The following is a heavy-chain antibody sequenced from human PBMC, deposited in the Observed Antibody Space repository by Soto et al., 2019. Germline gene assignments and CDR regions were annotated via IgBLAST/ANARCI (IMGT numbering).Heavy chain of an antibody. CDR3: AKEPVGPDWYFDL. CDR1: GFTFRSYA. J-gene: IGHJ2*01. Sequence: PGGSLRLSCAASGFTFRSYAMSWVRQAPGKGQERVSGISGRGISTHYADTVKGRFTVSRDNSKNTLYLQMNSLRAEDTAVYNCAKEPVGPDWYFDLWGRGTLVTVS. CDR2: ISGRGIST. V-gene: IGHV3-23*01.